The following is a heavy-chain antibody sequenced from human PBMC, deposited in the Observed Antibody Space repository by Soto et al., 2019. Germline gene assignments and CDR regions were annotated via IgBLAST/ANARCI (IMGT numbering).Heavy chain of an antibody. V-gene: IGHV3-23*01. CDR2: ISDNSVNI. Sequence: GGSLRLSCVASGFAFGNYAMHWVRQAPGKGLEWVSYISDNSVNIYYAHSVKGRFTLSRDNSKNTVSLEMTILRVDDSAVYYCVKDHNSRLDSYNYALDVWALGTTVTV. CDR1: GFAFGNYA. J-gene: IGHJ6*02. D-gene: IGHD1-26*01. CDR3: VKDHNSRLDSYNYALDV.